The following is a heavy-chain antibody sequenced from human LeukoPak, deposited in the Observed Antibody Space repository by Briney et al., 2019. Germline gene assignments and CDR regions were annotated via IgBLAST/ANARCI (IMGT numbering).Heavy chain of an antibody. CDR2: IFYSGST. J-gene: IGHJ3*02. V-gene: IGHV4-39*07. CDR3: AKSNGYGLTDI. CDR1: SGSISTSNYY. Sequence: SETLSLTCTVSSGSISTSNYYWGWVRQPPGKALEWIGNIFYSGSTYYSPSLKSRVTISLDTSRNQFSLKLNSVTAADTAVYYCAKSNGYGLTDIWGQGTMVTVSS. D-gene: IGHD3-22*01.